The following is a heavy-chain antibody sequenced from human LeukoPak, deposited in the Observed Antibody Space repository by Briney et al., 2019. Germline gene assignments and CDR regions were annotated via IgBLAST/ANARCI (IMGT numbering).Heavy chain of an antibody. CDR2: INPNSGGT. D-gene: IGHD4-17*01. CDR3: ARMGGDYGDFDY. CDR1: GGTFSSYA. V-gene: IGHV1-2*04. J-gene: IGHJ4*02. Sequence: GASVKVSCKASGGTFSSYAISWVRQAPGQGLEWMGWINPNSGGTNYAQKFQGWVTMTRDTSISTAYMELSRLRSDDTAVYYCARMGGDYGDFDYWGQGTLVTVSS.